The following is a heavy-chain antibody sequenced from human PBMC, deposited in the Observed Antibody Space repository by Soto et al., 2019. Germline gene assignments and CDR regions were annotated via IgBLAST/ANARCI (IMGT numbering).Heavy chain of an antibody. CDR3: ARVYRPYYYYGMDV. D-gene: IGHD2-2*01. CDR1: GGTFSSYA. V-gene: IGHV1-69*06. Sequence: GASVKVSCKASGGTFSSYAISWVRQAPGQGLEWMGGIIPIFGTANYAQKFQGRVTITADKSTSTAYMELSSLRSEDTAVYYCARVYRPYYYYGMDVWGQGATVTVSS. CDR2: IIPIFGTA. J-gene: IGHJ6*02.